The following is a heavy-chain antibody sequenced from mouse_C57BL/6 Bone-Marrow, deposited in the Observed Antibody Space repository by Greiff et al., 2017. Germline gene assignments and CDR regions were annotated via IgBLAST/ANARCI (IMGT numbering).Heavy chain of an antibody. J-gene: IGHJ4*01. CDR3: ARSGRFYYYAMDY. CDR1: GYAFSSYW. Sequence: VQLQQSGAELVKPGASVKISCKASGYAFSSYWMNWVKQRPGKGLEWIGQIYPGDGDTNYNGKFKGKATLTADKSSSTAYMQLSSLTSEDSAVSFCARSGRFYYYAMDYWGQGTAVTVSS. CDR2: IYPGDGDT. V-gene: IGHV1-80*01. D-gene: IGHD3-1*01.